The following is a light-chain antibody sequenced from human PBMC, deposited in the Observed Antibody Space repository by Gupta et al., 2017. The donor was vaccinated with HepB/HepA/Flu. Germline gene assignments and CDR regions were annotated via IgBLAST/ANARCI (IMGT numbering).Light chain of an antibody. V-gene: IGLV1-44*01. J-gene: IGLJ2*01. CDR1: RSNIGGTL. CDR3: AAWDDSVSGQL. Sequence: ASAVAAWQRVTISSSGSRSNIGGTLVNWFQQLPGAAPKFLIYRNNQRPAGVLDRFSGSKSGTSASLAIRGLQSEDEADYYCAAWDDSVSGQLFGGGTKLTVL. CDR2: RNN.